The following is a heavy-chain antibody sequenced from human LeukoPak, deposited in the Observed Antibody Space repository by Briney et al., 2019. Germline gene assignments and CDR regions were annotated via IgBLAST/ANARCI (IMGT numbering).Heavy chain of an antibody. D-gene: IGHD6-13*01. CDR1: GGSFSGYY. CDR3: ARGQYSSSWRPLDY. V-gene: IGHV4-34*01. CDR2: IYHSGST. J-gene: IGHJ4*02. Sequence: SETLSLTCAVYGGSFSGYYWSWIRQPPGKGLEWIGEIYHSGSTNYNPSLKSRVTISVDTSKNQFSLKLSSVTAADTAVYYCARGQYSSSWRPLDYWGQGTLVTVSS.